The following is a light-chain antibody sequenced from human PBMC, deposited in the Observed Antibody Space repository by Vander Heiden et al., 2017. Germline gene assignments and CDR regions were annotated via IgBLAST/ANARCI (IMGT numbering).Light chain of an antibody. J-gene: IGLJ2*01. V-gene: IGLV1-44*01. Sequence: QSVLTQPPSASGTPGQRVTIPCSGSTSNIGTNPVNWYQQLPGTAPKLLIYTNNQRPSGVPDRFSGSKSGTSASLAISGLQSEDEADYYCAAWDGSLNGVVFGGGTKLTVL. CDR3: AAWDGSLNGVV. CDR2: TNN. CDR1: TSNIGTNP.